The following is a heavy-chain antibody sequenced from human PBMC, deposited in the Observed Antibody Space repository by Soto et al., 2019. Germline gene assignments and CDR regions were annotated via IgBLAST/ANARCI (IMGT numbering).Heavy chain of an antibody. CDR3: TRDPNGDYIGAFDF. J-gene: IGHJ3*01. V-gene: IGHV3-23*01. Sequence: VLLLEPGGGLVQPGESLRVSCAPSTFTITTYAMTWVRQAPGKGLEWVSSITGNGGRTLYADSVKGRFTVSRDNSKNTLYLQMNSLRAEDTALYFCTRDPNGDYIGAFDFWGQGAMVTVSS. CDR1: TFTITTYA. CDR2: ITGNGGRT. D-gene: IGHD4-17*01.